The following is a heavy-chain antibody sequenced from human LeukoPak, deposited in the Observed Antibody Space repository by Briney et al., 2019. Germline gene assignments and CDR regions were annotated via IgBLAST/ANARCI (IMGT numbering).Heavy chain of an antibody. D-gene: IGHD3-9*01. V-gene: IGHV1-69*01. CDR1: GGTFSSYA. J-gene: IGHJ4*02. CDR3: ARDYDILTGYYRY. CDR2: IIPIFGTA. Sequence: SVSVSCKASGGTFSSYAISWVRQAPGQGLEWMGGIIPIFGTANYAQKFQGRVTITADESTSTAYMELSSLRSEDTAVYYCARDYDILTGYYRYWGQGTLVTVSS.